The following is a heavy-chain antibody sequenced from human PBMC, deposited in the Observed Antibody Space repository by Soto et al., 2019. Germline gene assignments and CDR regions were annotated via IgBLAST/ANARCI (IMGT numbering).Heavy chain of an antibody. D-gene: IGHD3-22*01. J-gene: IGHJ4*02. V-gene: IGHV4-34*01. CDR3: ASMILVTFDY. CDR1: GGSFSGYY. CDR2: INHSGST. Sequence: PSETLSLTCTVPGGSFSGYYWSWIRQPPGKGLEWIGEINHSGSTNYNPSLKSRVTISVDTSKNQFSLKLSSVTAADTAVYYCASMILVTFDYWGQGTLVTVSS.